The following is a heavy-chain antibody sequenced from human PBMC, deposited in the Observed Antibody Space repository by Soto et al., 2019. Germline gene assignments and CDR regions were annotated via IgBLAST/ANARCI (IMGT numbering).Heavy chain of an antibody. V-gene: IGHV1-69*13. CDR3: ATSEGRDGYSFDY. J-gene: IGHJ4*02. CDR2: IIPMFGTP. Sequence: SVNVSCKASGVTFNRQDMRWVRQAPGQGLELMGGIIPMFGTPHYAEKFQDRVTITADXXXGXTXLXLXXXTSEXTAVSYCATSEGRDGYSFDYWGQGTLVTVSS. D-gene: IGHD5-12*01. CDR1: GVTFNRQD.